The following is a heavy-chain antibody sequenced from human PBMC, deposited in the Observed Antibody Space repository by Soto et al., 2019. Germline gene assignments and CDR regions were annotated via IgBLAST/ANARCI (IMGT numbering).Heavy chain of an antibody. CDR2: ISYDGSNK. V-gene: IGHV3-30*18. D-gene: IGHD6-6*01. CDR3: AKDYEYSSSHFDY. CDR1: GFTFSSYG. J-gene: IGHJ4*02. Sequence: PGGSLRLSCAASGFTFSSYGMHRDRQDPGKGLEWVAVISYDGSNKYYADSVKGRFTISRDNSKNTLYLQMNSLRAEDTAVYYCAKDYEYSSSHFDYWGQGTLVTVSS.